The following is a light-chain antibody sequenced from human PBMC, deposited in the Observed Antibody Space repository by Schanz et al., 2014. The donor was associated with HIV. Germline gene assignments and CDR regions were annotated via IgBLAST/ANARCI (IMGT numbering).Light chain of an antibody. CDR1: QGISTY. CDR2: SAS. V-gene: IGKV1-9*01. J-gene: IGKJ1*01. CDR3: QKYSTVPPT. Sequence: DIQLTQSPSFLSASVGDRVTISCRASQGISTYLAWYQQKPGKAPTLLIYSASTLQSGVPSRFSGSGSGTEFTLTISTLQPEDVATYYCQKYSTVPPTFGQGTKVEIK.